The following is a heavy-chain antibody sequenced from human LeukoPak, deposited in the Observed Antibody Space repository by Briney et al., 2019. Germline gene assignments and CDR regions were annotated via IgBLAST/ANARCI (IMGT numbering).Heavy chain of an antibody. J-gene: IGHJ3*02. V-gene: IGHV3-30*04. D-gene: IGHD3-3*01. CDR3: AGESWSDSVAFDI. Sequence: GGSLRLSCAASGFTFSSYAMHWVRQAPGKGLEWVAVISYDGSNKYYADSVKGRFTISRDSSKRTLYLQMNSLRAEDTAMYYCAGESWSDSVAFDIWGLGTMVIVSS. CDR2: ISYDGSNK. CDR1: GFTFSSYA.